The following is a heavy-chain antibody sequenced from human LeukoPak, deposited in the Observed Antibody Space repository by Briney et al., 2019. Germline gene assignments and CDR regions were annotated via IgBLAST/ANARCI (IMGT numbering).Heavy chain of an antibody. Sequence: PGGSLRLSCAASGLTFSSYSMTWVRQAPGKGLEWVSYIISSSSTIYYADSVKGRFTISRDKAKHSLYLQMNSLRDEDTAVYYCARDRCSSTSCGMDVWGQGTTVTVSS. CDR2: IISSSSTI. V-gene: IGHV3-48*02. CDR1: GLTFSSYS. D-gene: IGHD2-2*01. J-gene: IGHJ6*02. CDR3: ARDRCSSTSCGMDV.